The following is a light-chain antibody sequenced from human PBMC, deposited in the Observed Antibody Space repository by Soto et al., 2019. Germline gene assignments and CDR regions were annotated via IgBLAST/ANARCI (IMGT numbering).Light chain of an antibody. CDR1: SSDVGAYHY. CDR2: EVS. J-gene: IGLJ1*01. Sequence: QSALTQPPSASGSPGQSVAISCTGTSSDVGAYHYVSWYQQHPGKAPTLIIYEVSQRPSGVPDRFSGSKSGNTASLTVSGLQADDEADYYCRSYAGTNNYVFGTGTKVTVL. V-gene: IGLV2-8*01. CDR3: RSYAGTNNYV.